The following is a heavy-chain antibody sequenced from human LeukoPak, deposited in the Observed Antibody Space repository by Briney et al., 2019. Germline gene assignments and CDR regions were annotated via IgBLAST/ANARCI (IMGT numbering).Heavy chain of an antibody. CDR2: INPNSGGT. V-gene: IGHV1-2*02. CDR3: ARILDLVTAIPYFDY. J-gene: IGHJ4*02. Sequence: GASVKVSCKASGYTFTDYYINWVRQAPGQGLEWMGWINPNSGGTNYAQKFQGRVTMTRDTSISTAYMELSRLRSDDTAVYYCARILDLVTAIPYFDYWGQGTLVTVSS. D-gene: IGHD2-21*02. CDR1: GYTFTDYY.